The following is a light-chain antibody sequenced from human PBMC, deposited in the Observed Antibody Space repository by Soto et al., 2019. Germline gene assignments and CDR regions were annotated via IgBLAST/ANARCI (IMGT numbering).Light chain of an antibody. Sequence: EIVLTQSPGTLSLSPGERATLSCRASQSVSSSYLAWYQQKPGQAPRLLIYGASSRATGIPDRFSGSGSGTDFTLTISRLEPEDFAVYYCQQYGSSPPLTFGGGNKLEIQ. CDR3: QQYGSSPPLT. J-gene: IGKJ4*01. CDR1: QSVSSSY. V-gene: IGKV3-20*01. CDR2: GAS.